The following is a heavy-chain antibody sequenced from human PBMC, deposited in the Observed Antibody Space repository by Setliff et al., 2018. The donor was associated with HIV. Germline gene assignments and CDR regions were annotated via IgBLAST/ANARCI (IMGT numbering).Heavy chain of an antibody. J-gene: IGHJ5*02. CDR2: TSHSGST. CDR1: GFSISSGYY. Sequence: PSETLSLTCTVSGFSISSGYYWGWIRQPPGKGLEWIASTSHSGSTGYNPSLRSRVTISLDTSKNQVSLNMRSVTATDTGVYYCVTTDYSGYDSVWFDPWGQGTLVTVSS. V-gene: IGHV4-38-2*02. D-gene: IGHD5-12*01. CDR3: VTTDYSGYDSVWFDP.